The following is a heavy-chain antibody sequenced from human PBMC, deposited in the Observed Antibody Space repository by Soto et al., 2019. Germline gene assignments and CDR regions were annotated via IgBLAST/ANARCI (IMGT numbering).Heavy chain of an antibody. J-gene: IGHJ6*02. CDR3: ARGVVRVRPYYYYGMDV. Sequence: QVQLQESGPGLVKPSWTLSLTCAVSGGSISSSNWWSWFRELPGKGLAWIGEIYHSGRTNYNPSPKSRVTISVDKSKNQFSLTLSSVTAADTAVYYCARGVVRVRPYYYYGMDVWGQGTTVTVSS. V-gene: IGHV4-4*02. CDR1: GGSISSSNW. D-gene: IGHD3-10*01. CDR2: IYHSGRT.